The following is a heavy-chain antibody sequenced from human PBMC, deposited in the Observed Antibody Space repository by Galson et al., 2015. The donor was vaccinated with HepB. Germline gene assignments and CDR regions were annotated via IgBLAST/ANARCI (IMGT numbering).Heavy chain of an antibody. D-gene: IGHD1-26*01. Sequence: SLRLSCAASGFTFGDYAMSWVRQAPGKGLEWVGFIRSKAYGGTTEYAASVKGRFTISRDDSKSIAYLQMNSLKTEDTAVYYCTRGIVGATPAHYYYGMDVWGQGTTVTVSS. CDR3: TRGIVGATPAHYYYGMDV. CDR2: IRSKAYGGTT. J-gene: IGHJ6*02. V-gene: IGHV3-49*04. CDR1: GFTFGDYA.